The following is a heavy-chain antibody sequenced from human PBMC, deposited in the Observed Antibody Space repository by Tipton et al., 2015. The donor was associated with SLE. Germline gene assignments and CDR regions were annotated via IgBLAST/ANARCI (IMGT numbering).Heavy chain of an antibody. CDR2: IYHSGST. CDR1: GGSISSGGYS. J-gene: IGHJ4*02. CDR3: ARGDSGRRFDY. D-gene: IGHD5-12*01. V-gene: IGHV4-30-2*01. Sequence: LRLSCAVSGGSISSGGYSWSWIRQPPGKGLEWIGYIYHSGSTYYNPSLKSRVTISVDRSKNQFSLKLSSVTAADTAVYYCARGDSGRRFDYWGQGTLVTVSS.